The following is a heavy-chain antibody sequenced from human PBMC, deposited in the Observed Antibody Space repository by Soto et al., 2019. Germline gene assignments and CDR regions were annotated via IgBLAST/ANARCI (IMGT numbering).Heavy chain of an antibody. Sequence: GASLKVSCKSSGYPFTSYVISWVRQAPGQGLEWMGWISAYNGNTNYAQKLQGRVTMTTDTSTSTAYVELRSLRSDDTAVYYCAREHCSGGSCYSDWFDPWGQGTLVTVSS. J-gene: IGHJ5*02. V-gene: IGHV1-18*01. CDR2: ISAYNGNT. CDR3: AREHCSGGSCYSDWFDP. D-gene: IGHD2-15*01. CDR1: GYPFTSYV.